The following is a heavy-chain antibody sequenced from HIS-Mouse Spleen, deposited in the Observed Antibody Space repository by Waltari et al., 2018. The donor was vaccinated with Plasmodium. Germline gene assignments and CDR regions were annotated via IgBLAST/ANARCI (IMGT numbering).Heavy chain of an antibody. CDR1: GGSISSSY. J-gene: IGHJ3*02. Sequence: QVQLQESGPGLVTPSETLSLTCTVSGGSISSSYWSWIRQPPGKGLEWIGYIYYSGSTNYNPSLKSRVTISVDTSKNQFSLKLSSVTAADTAVYYCARDGYSSSWYPFDIWGQGTMVTVSS. V-gene: IGHV4-59*01. D-gene: IGHD6-13*01. CDR3: ARDGYSSSWYPFDI. CDR2: IYYSGST.